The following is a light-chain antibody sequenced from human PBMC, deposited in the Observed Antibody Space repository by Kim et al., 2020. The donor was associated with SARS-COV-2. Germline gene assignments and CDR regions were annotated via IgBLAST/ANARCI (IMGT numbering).Light chain of an antibody. CDR2: RNN. V-gene: IGLV1-47*01. Sequence: RCTISCSGTSSNSGSNFVYWYQQFPGTAPKLLIYRNNQRPSGVPDRFSASKSGTSASLAISGLRSEDEAEYYCAAWDDGLSGSYVFGTGTKVTVL. CDR1: SSNSGSNF. CDR3: AAWDDGLSGSYV. J-gene: IGLJ1*01.